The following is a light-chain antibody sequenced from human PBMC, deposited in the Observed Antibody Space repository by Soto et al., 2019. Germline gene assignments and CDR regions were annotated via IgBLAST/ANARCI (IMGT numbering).Light chain of an antibody. Sequence: QSVLTQPPSACGTPGQRVTISCYGSSSNIGSNTVNWYQQLPGTAPKLLIYSYNQRPSGVPDRFSGSKSVTSASLAISGLHSEDEADYYCAAWDDSLNGYVFGTGTKLTVL. CDR2: SYN. CDR3: AAWDDSLNGYV. CDR1: SSNIGSNT. J-gene: IGLJ1*01. V-gene: IGLV1-44*01.